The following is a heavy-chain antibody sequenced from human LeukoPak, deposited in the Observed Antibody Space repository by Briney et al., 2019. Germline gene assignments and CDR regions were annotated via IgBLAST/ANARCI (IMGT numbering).Heavy chain of an antibody. Sequence: PRGSLRLSCAASGFTFSDYYMSWIRQAPGKGLEWVSDTRSGSSYTNYAESVQGRFSISRDNAKNSLFLQMTSLRVEDTAVYYCAKTKRYCSGGSCYWPSDFWGQGTLVTVSS. J-gene: IGHJ4*02. CDR2: TRSGSSYT. CDR1: GFTFSDYY. V-gene: IGHV3-11*03. CDR3: AKTKRYCSGGSCYWPSDF. D-gene: IGHD2-15*01.